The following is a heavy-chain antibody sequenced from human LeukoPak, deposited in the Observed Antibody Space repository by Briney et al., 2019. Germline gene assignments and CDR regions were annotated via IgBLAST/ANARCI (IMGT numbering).Heavy chain of an antibody. Sequence: PGESLRLSCVASGFTFSGYWVHWVRQAPGKGLMWVSRTSSDGSVREYADSVKGRFTISRDNAKNTVYLQMNSLRAEDTAKYYCSRDQDFWGQGTLVTVSS. J-gene: IGHJ4*02. CDR1: GFTFSGYW. V-gene: IGHV3-74*03. CDR2: TSSDGSVR. CDR3: SRDQDF. D-gene: IGHD3-3*01.